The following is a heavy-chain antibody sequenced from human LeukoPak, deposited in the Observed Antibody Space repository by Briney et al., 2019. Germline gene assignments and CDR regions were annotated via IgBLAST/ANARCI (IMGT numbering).Heavy chain of an antibody. Sequence: GGSLRLSCAASGFTFSSYSMNWVRQAPGKGLEWVSYISSSSSTIYYADSVKGRFTISRDNAKNSLYLQMNSLRAEDTSLYFCAREVVVRYFDYFDYWGQGTLVTVSS. J-gene: IGHJ4*02. CDR1: GFTFSSYS. CDR2: ISSSSSTI. CDR3: AREVVVRYFDYFDY. D-gene: IGHD3-9*01. V-gene: IGHV3-48*01.